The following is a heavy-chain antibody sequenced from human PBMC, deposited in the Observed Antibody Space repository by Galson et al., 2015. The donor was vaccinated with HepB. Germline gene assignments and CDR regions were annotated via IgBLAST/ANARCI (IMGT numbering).Heavy chain of an antibody. CDR3: ARDIPAFDY. CDR2: IKQDGSEK. V-gene: IGHV3-7*03. D-gene: IGHD2-21*01. J-gene: IGHJ4*02. Sequence: SLRLSCAASGFTFSSSWMSWVRQAPGKGLEWVANIKQDGSEKYYVDSVKGRFTISRDNAKNSLYLQMNSLRAEDTAVCYCARDIPAFDYWGQGTLVTVSS. CDR1: GFTFSSSW.